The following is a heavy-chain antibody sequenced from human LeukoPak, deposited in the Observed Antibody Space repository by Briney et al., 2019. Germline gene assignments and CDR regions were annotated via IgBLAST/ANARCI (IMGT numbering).Heavy chain of an antibody. J-gene: IGHJ4*02. CDR3: ARASGYYDSSGYHINYFDY. CDR2: IYYSWST. Sequence: SETLSLTCTVSGGSISSYYWSWIRQPPGKGLEWIGSIYYSWSTYYNPSLKSRVTISVDTSKNQFYLKLSSVTAADTAVYYCARASGYYDSSGYHINYFDYWGQGTLVTVSS. CDR1: GGSISSYY. V-gene: IGHV4-59*05. D-gene: IGHD3-22*01.